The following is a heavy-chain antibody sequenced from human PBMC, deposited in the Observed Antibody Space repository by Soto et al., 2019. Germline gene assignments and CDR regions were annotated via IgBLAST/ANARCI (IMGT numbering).Heavy chain of an antibody. CDR3: ARGRLRYSASIKRQYYYGMDV. CDR2: INHSGST. D-gene: IGHD3-9*01. CDR1: GGSFSGYY. V-gene: IGHV4-34*01. J-gene: IGHJ6*02. Sequence: PSETLSLTCAVYGGSFSGYYWSWIRQPPGKGLEWIGEINHSGSTNYNPSLKSRVTISVDTSKNQFSLKLSSVTAADTAVYYCARGRLRYSASIKRQYYYGMDVWGQGTTVTVSS.